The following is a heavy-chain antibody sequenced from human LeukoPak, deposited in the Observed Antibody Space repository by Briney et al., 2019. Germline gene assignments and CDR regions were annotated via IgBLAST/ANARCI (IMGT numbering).Heavy chain of an antibody. Sequence: GGSLRLSCAASGFTFSSYSMNWVRQAPGKGLEWVSSIKRSSIDIYYADSVMGRFTISRDNAKNSLYLQMNSLRAEDTSVYYCARVPHYGDYVHYYFDYWGQGTLVTVS. J-gene: IGHJ4*02. CDR2: IKRSSIDI. CDR1: GFTFSSYS. CDR3: ARVPHYGDYVHYYFDY. D-gene: IGHD4-17*01. V-gene: IGHV3-21*01.